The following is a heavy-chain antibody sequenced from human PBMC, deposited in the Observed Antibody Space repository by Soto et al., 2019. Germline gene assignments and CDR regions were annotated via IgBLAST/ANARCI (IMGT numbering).Heavy chain of an antibody. CDR2: ISYDGSQK. Sequence: QVQLVESGGGVVQPGKFLSLSCVASGFTFSSYGMHWVRQAPGKGLEWVALISYDGSQKYFGVSVKGRFTISRDNSKNTLYLEMNSLRGDDTALYYCVKEMAGSYYSAYHFDYWGQGTQVTVSS. CDR3: VKEMAGSYYSAYHFDY. D-gene: IGHD1-26*01. CDR1: GFTFSSYG. J-gene: IGHJ4*02. V-gene: IGHV3-30*18.